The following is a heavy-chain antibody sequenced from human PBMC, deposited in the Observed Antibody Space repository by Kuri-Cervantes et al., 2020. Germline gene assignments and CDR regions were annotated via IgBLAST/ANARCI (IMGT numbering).Heavy chain of an antibody. CDR3: AKAHSSGWYYFDY. Sequence: GESLKISCAASGFTFSSYWMSWVRQAPGKGLEWVANIKQDGSEKYYVDSVKGRFTISRDNSKNKLYLQMHSLRPEDMAVYYCAKAHSSGWYYFDYWGQGTLVTVSS. V-gene: IGHV3-7*01. J-gene: IGHJ4*02. CDR2: IKQDGSEK. D-gene: IGHD6-19*01. CDR1: GFTFSSYW.